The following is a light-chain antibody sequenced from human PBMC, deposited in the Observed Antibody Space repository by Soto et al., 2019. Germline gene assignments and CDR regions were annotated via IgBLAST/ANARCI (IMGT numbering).Light chain of an antibody. CDR3: SSYTSSSTRDV. V-gene: IGLV2-14*01. J-gene: IGLJ1*01. Sequence: QSALTQPASVSGSPGQSITISCTGTSSDVGGYNYVSWYQQHPGKAPKLMIYDVSNRPSGVSNRFSGSKSGNTASLTISGLRAEDEADYYCSSYTSSSTRDVFGTGTKLTVL. CDR2: DVS. CDR1: SSDVGGYNY.